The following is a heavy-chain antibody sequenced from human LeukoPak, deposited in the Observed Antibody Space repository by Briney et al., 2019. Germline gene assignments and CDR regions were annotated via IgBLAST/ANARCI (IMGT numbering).Heavy chain of an antibody. CDR3: ARIGISARGTNFHH. V-gene: IGHV1-2*02. CDR1: GGTFSSYA. D-gene: IGHD6-13*01. CDR2: INSNSADT. Sequence: ASVKVSCKASGGTFSSYAISWVRQAPGQGLEWMGWINSNSADTNYAQNFQGRVTMTRDTSISTAYMELSRLRSDDTALYYCARIGISARGTNFHHWGQGTLVTVSS. J-gene: IGHJ1*01.